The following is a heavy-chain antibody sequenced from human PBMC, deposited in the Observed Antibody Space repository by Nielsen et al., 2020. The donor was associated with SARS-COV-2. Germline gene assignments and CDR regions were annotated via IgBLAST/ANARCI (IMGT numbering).Heavy chain of an antibody. V-gene: IGHV1-3*01. J-gene: IGHJ6*02. CDR2: INAGNGNT. CDR1: GYTFTGYY. D-gene: IGHD3-3*01. Sequence: ASVKVSCKASGYTFTGYYMHWVRQAPGQRLEWMGWINAGNGNTKYSQKFQGRVTITRDTSASTAYMELSSLRSEDTAVYYCARAGARTIFGVVIADYGMDVWGQGTTVTVSS. CDR3: ARAGARTIFGVVIADYGMDV.